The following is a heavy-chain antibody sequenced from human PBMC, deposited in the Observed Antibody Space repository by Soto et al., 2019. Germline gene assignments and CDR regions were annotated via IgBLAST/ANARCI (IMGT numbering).Heavy chain of an antibody. CDR3: AVAMVREILIFESSGMHV. Sequence: QVHLVQSGAEVKKPGSSVKVSCKTSGGSCNNYAVSWVRQAPGQGLEWMGGIIPNFDTPNYAQKFQDRVTIIADESTSTVYMELRSVRSNDTAVYYCAVAMVREILIFESSGMHVWGQGTTVIVSS. V-gene: IGHV1-69*01. CDR2: IIPNFDTP. CDR1: GGSCNNYA. J-gene: IGHJ6*02. D-gene: IGHD3-10*01.